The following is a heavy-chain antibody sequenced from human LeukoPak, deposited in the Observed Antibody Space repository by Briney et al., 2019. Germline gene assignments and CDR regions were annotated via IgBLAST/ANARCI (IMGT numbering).Heavy chain of an antibody. CDR1: GITFSNYN. Sequence: PGGSLRLSCAAPGITFSNYNMNWVRQAPGKGLEWISAITSSSSYTFYADSVKGRFTISRDNAQNSLYLQMNSLRAEDTAVYYCARDLGQYYDTSDNWFDPWGQGTLVTVSS. J-gene: IGHJ5*02. V-gene: IGHV3-21*01. D-gene: IGHD3-22*01. CDR2: ITSSSSYT. CDR3: ARDLGQYYDTSDNWFDP.